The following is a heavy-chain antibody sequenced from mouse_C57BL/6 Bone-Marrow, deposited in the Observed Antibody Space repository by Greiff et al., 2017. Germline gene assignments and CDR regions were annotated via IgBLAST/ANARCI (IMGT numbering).Heavy chain of an antibody. D-gene: IGHD2-10*01. J-gene: IGHJ4*01. CDR1: GFTFSDYY. V-gene: IGHV5-12*01. CDR3: ARQTYYGNYNYAMDY. Sequence: EVHLVESGGGLVQPGGSLKLSCAASGFTFSDYYMYWVRQTPEKRLEWVAYISNGGGSTYYPDTVKGRFTISRDNAKNTLYLQMSRLKSEDTAMYYCARQTYYGNYNYAMDYWGQGTSDTVSS. CDR2: ISNGGGST.